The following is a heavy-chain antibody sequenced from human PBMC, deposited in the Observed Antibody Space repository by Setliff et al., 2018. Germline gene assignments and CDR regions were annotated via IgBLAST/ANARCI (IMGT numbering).Heavy chain of an antibody. J-gene: IGHJ4*02. D-gene: IGHD3-22*01. V-gene: IGHV4-39*01. CDR2: IYNSGNT. CDR1: RGSISNNAYY. CDR3: ARGSYYDSSGYSPDFFDY. Sequence: SETLSLTCTVSRGSISNNAYYWAWIRQPPGKGLEWIGSIYNSGNTYYNSSLKSRVTIFVDTSKNQFSLRLNSVTAADTAVYYCARGSYYDSSGYSPDFFDYWGQGTLVTVSS.